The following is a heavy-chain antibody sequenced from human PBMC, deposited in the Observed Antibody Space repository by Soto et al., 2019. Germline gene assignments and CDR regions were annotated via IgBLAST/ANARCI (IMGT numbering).Heavy chain of an antibody. CDR2: IGSKNYFS. V-gene: IGHV3-11*03. CDR3: ARVSVGVAGEALWVGGMDG. CDR1: GLSPKDNN. J-gene: IGHJ6*01. Sequence: AEGSMRLPCAVSGLSPKDNNRTRIHQAIGKGLKWISYIGSKNYFSYYAVSVRGRFSISRVYARTSLYLQMTTLRGDDTGMYYFARVSVGVAGEALWVGGMDGWGQGTRVTVSS. D-gene: IGHD3-16*01.